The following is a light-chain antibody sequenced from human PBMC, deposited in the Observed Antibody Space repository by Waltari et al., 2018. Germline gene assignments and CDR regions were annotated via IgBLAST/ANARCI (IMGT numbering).Light chain of an antibody. CDR3: QSYGSDWV. J-gene: IGLJ3*02. Sequence: QSVLTQPPSVSGAPGQRVTISCTGSSSNLGAGFAVHWYQQLPGTAPKPLIYGNNNRPSGVPDRFSGSKSGTSASLAITGLQAEDEADYYCQSYGSDWVFGGGTKLTVL. CDR2: GNN. V-gene: IGLV1-40*01. CDR1: SSNLGAGFA.